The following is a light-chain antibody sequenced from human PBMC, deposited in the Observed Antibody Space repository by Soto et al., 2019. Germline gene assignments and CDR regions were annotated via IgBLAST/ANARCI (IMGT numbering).Light chain of an antibody. CDR1: HSVSSN. V-gene: IGKV3-15*01. CDR3: QQYNNWPPWT. CDR2: GAS. Sequence: EIVLTQSPGTLSFSPGERATLSCRASHSVSSNYLAWYQQKPGQAPRLLIYGASTRATGIPARFSGSGSGTEFTLTISSLQSEDFAVYYCQQYNNWPPWTFGQGTKVDIK. J-gene: IGKJ1*01.